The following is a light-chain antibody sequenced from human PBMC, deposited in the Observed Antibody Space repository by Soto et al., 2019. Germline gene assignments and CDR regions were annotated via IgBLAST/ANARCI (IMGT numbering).Light chain of an antibody. CDR3: SSYTSSSTWV. CDR1: SSDVGGYNY. Sequence: QSALTQPASVSGSPGQSITISCTGTSSDVGGYNYVSWYQQHPGKAPKLMIYEVSNRPSGVSNRFSGSKSGNTAFLTISVLQAEDEADYYCSSYTSSSTWVFGGGTKLTVL. J-gene: IGLJ3*02. CDR2: EVS. V-gene: IGLV2-14*01.